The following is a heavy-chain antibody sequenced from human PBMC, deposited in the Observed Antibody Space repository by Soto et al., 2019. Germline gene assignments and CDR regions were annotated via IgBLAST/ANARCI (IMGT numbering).Heavy chain of an antibody. CDR1: GFTFSSYT. V-gene: IGHV3-30-3*01. CDR2: ISYDGGDK. J-gene: IGHJ4*02. CDR3: ARENYLAVVAPES. D-gene: IGHD3-22*01. Sequence: GGSLRLSCAASGFTFSSYTMHWVRQTPGRGLEWVADISYDGGDKYYADSVKGRFTISRDNSKNTLYLQMNSLRAEDTSVYYCARENYLAVVAPESWGQGILVTVSS.